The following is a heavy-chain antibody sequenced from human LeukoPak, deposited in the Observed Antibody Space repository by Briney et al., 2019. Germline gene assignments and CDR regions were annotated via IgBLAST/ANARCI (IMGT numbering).Heavy chain of an antibody. D-gene: IGHD6-19*01. Sequence: SETLPVTRTVSGGSVSSYYWNWIRQPPGKGLEWIGYIYYSGSTNYNPSLKSRVTISVDTSKNQFSLKLSSVTAADTAVYYCARGGWYPESFQHWGQGALVTVSS. CDR2: IYYSGST. CDR1: GGSVSSYY. V-gene: IGHV4-59*02. CDR3: ARGGWYPESFQH. J-gene: IGHJ1*01.